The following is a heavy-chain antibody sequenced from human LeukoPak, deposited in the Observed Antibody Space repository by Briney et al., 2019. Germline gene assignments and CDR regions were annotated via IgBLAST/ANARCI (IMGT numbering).Heavy chain of an antibody. V-gene: IGHV3-23*01. CDR3: AKVPPITMVRGVIIYFDY. CDR1: GFTFSSYE. D-gene: IGHD3-10*01. Sequence: GGSLRLSCAASGFTFSSYEMNWVRQAPGKGLEWVSAISGSGGSTYYADSVKGRFTISRDNSKNTLYLQMNSLRAEDTAVYYCAKVPPITMVRGVIIYFDYWGQGTLVTVSS. J-gene: IGHJ4*02. CDR2: ISGSGGST.